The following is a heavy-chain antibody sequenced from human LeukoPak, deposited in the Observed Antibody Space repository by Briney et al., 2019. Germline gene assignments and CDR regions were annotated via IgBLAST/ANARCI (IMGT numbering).Heavy chain of an antibody. CDR1: GFSFSSYA. CDR2: ISGIGGST. D-gene: IGHD3-22*01. J-gene: IGHJ4*02. V-gene: IGHV3-23*01. CDR3: ARDQRTGYYDSSGYRGGSDY. Sequence: PGGSLRLSCAASGFSFSSYAMSWVRQAPGKGREWVSAISGIGGSTYYADYVKGRFTISRDNSKNTLYLQMNSLRAEGTAVYYCARDQRTGYYDSSGYRGGSDYWGQGTLVTVSS.